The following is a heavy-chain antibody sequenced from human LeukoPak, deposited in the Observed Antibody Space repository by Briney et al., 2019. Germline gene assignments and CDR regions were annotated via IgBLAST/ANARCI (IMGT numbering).Heavy chain of an antibody. CDR2: ISYDGSSK. V-gene: IGHV3-30*04. J-gene: IGHJ4*02. CDR1: GFTFSTYA. Sequence: PGGSLRLSCAASGFTFSTYAMHWVRQAPGKGLEWVAVISYDGSSKYYADSVKGRFTISRDNSKNTLYLQMNSLRAEGTAVYYCARDAAYGYDRFDYWGQGTQVTVSS. D-gene: IGHD5-18*01. CDR3: ARDAAYGYDRFDY.